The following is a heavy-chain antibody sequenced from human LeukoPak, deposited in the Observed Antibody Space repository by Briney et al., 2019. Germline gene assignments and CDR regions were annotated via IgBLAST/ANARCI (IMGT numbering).Heavy chain of an antibody. Sequence: SETLSLTCAVYGGSFSGYYWSWIRQPPGKGLEWIGEINHSGSTNYNPSLKSRVTISVDKSKNQFSLKLSSVAAADTAVYYCARDNGSGSSLDYWGQGTLVTVSS. CDR2: INHSGST. J-gene: IGHJ4*02. CDR3: ARDNGSGSSLDY. CDR1: GGSFSGYY. V-gene: IGHV4-34*01. D-gene: IGHD3-10*01.